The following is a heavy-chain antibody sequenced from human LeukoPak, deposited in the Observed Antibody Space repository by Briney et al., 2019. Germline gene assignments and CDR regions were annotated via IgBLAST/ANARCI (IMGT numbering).Heavy chain of an antibody. CDR3: AREWVYYDGQSQMHAFDI. J-gene: IGHJ3*02. CDR1: GDSVSSNSAA. V-gene: IGHV6-1*01. Sequence: SQTLSLTCAISGDSVSSNSAAWNWIRQSPSRGLEWLGRTYYRSKWYNDYAVSVKSRITINPDTSKNQFSLQLNSVTPEDTAVYYCAREWVYYDGQSQMHAFDIWGQGTMVTVSS. CDR2: TYYRSKWYN. D-gene: IGHD3-22*01.